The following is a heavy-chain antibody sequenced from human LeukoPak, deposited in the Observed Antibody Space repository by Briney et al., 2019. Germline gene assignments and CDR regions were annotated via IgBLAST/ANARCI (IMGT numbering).Heavy chain of an antibody. Sequence: SVKXXCKASGYTFTSYDINWVRQAPGQGLEWMGWMNPNSGNTGYAQKFQGRVTITRNTSISTAYMELSSLRSEDTAVYYCXXXXGYNLEYAFDIWGQGTMVTVSS. J-gene: IGHJ3*02. V-gene: IGHV1-8*03. D-gene: IGHD5-24*01. CDR3: XXXXGYNLEYAFDI. CDR2: MNPNSGNT. CDR1: GYTFTSYD.